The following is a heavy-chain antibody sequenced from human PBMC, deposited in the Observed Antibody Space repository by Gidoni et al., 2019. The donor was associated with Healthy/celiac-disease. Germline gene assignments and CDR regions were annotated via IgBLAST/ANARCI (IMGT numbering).Heavy chain of an antibody. CDR1: VFTFRSYA. D-gene: IGHD2-15*01. V-gene: IGHV3-30-3*01. J-gene: IGHJ4*01. Sequence: QVQLVESGGGVVQPGTSLRLSCAASVFTFRSYAMHWVRQAPGKGLEGVAVISYDGSNKYYADSVKGRFTISRDNSKNTLYLQMNSLRAEDAAVYYCARDDCSGGSCYFDYWGQGTLVTVSS. CDR2: ISYDGSNK. CDR3: ARDDCSGGSCYFDY.